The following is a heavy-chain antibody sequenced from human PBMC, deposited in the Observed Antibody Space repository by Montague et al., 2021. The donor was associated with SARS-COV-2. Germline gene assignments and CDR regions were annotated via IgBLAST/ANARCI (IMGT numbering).Heavy chain of an antibody. V-gene: IGHV3-21*01. D-gene: IGHD2/OR15-2a*01. CDR1: GFTFSSFS. CDR3: ARFETSKFYLSGVDV. Sequence: SLRLSCAASGFTFSSFSMNWVRQAPGKRLEWVASISSESTYILYAESVRGRFTVSRDNAQNLLFLQMNSLRAEDTALYYCARFETSKFYLSGVDVWGQGTTVTVSS. J-gene: IGHJ6*02. CDR2: ISSESTYI.